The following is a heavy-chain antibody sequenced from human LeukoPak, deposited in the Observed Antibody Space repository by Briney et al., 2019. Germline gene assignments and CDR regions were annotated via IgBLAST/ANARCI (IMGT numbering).Heavy chain of an antibody. J-gene: IGHJ3*01. CDR1: GGSFSDYY. D-gene: IGHD3-22*01. CDR2: INHSGST. V-gene: IGHV4-34*01. Sequence: SETLSLTCAVYGGSFSDYYWSWIRQPPGKGLEWIGEINHSGSTKYNPSLKSRVTISVDTSKNQFSLKLSSVTAADTAVYSCARLLDNDISGDPDTFDVWGQGTTVIVSS. CDR3: ARLLDNDISGDPDTFDV.